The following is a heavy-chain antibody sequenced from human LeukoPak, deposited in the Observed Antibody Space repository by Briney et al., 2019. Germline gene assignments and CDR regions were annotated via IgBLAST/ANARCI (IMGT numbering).Heavy chain of an antibody. CDR3: ARAPQWFQDAFDI. D-gene: IGHD3-22*01. Sequence: SETLSLTCTVSGGSVSSGSYYWSWIRQPPGKGLEWIGYIYYSGSTNYNPSLKSRVTISVDTSKNQFSLKLSSVTAADTAVYYCARAPQWFQDAFDIWGQGTMVTVSS. CDR2: IYYSGST. J-gene: IGHJ3*02. V-gene: IGHV4-61*01. CDR1: GGSVSSGSYY.